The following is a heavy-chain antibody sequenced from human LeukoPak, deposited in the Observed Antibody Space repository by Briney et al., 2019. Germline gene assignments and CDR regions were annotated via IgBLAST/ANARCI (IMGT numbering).Heavy chain of an antibody. Sequence: GGSLRLSCAASGFTFSSYAMHWVRQAPGKGLEWVAVISYDGSNKYYADSVKGRFTISRDNSKNTLYLQMNSLRAEDTAVYYCARVLVPAAIGMPNWFDPWGQGTLATVSS. CDR3: ARVLVPAAIGMPNWFDP. J-gene: IGHJ5*02. CDR2: ISYDGSNK. CDR1: GFTFSSYA. D-gene: IGHD2-2*01. V-gene: IGHV3-30-3*01.